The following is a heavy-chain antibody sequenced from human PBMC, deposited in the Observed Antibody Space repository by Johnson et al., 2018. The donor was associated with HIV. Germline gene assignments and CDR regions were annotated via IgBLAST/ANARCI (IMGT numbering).Heavy chain of an antibody. CDR2: ISYDGSHK. CDR3: ARGTHDYDSSGPLDAFDI. V-gene: IGHV3-30*04. Sequence: QVQLVESGGGVVQPGRSLRLSCAASGFTFSSYAMHWVRQAPGQGLEWVAVISYDGSHKYYADSVKGRFTISRDNGKNSLYLQMNRLRAEDTAVYYCARGTHDYDSSGPLDAFDIWGQGTMVTVSS. J-gene: IGHJ3*02. D-gene: IGHD3-22*01. CDR1: GFTFSSYA.